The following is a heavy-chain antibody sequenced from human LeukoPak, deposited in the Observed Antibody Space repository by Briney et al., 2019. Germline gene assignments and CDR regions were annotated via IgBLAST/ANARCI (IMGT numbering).Heavy chain of an antibody. CDR3: AKDFRDYYDST. CDR2: INSDGSST. CDR1: GFTFSSYW. D-gene: IGHD3-22*01. J-gene: IGHJ5*02. Sequence: GGSLRLSCAASGFTFSSYWMHWVRQAPGKGLVWVSRINSDGSSTSYADSVKGRFTISRDNSKSTLYLQMNSLRAEDTAVYYCAKDFRDYYDSTWGQGTLVTVSS. V-gene: IGHV3-74*01.